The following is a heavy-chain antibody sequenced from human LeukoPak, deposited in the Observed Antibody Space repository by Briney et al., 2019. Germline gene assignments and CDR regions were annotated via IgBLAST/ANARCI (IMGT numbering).Heavy chain of an antibody. V-gene: IGHV3-30*04. Sequence: GGSLRLSCAASGFTFSSYAMHWVRQAPGKGLEWVAVISYDGSNKYYADSVKGRFTISRDNSKNTLYLQMNRLRAEDTAVYYCAREAMYSRGWYRYFDYWGQGTLVTVSS. J-gene: IGHJ4*02. CDR2: ISYDGSNK. D-gene: IGHD6-19*01. CDR3: AREAMYSRGWYRYFDY. CDR1: GFTFSSYA.